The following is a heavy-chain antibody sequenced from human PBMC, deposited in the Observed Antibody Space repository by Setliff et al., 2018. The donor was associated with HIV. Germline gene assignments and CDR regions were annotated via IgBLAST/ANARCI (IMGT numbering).Heavy chain of an antibody. CDR3: ARGPLFGDQYYPYHYMDV. Sequence: GASVKVSCKASVYTFRTYGIHWMRQAPGQRLEYLGWINTANGNTKYSQDLQGRVSITSDTSASTSYMELSSLRSQDMAVYYFARGPLFGDQYYPYHYMDVWGKGTTVTVSS. V-gene: IGHV1-3*03. CDR2: INTANGNT. D-gene: IGHD3-3*01. CDR1: VYTFRTYG. J-gene: IGHJ6*03.